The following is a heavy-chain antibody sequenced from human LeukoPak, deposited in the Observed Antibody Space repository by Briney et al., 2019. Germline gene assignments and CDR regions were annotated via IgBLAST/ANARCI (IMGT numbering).Heavy chain of an antibody. D-gene: IGHD6-19*01. CDR2: IYSGGST. CDR1: GFTVSSNY. V-gene: IGHV3-53*01. J-gene: IGHJ3*02. CDR3: VREDSSGWALDI. Sequence: GGSLRLSCEASGFTVSSNYMSWVRQAPGKGLEWVSVIYSGGSTYYADSVKGRFTISRDNAKNTLLVQMNSLRAEDTAVYYCVREDSSGWALDIWGQGTTVTVSS.